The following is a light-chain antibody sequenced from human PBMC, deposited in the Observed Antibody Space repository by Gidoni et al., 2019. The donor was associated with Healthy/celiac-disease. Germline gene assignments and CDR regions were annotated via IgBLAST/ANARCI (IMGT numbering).Light chain of an antibody. CDR1: QGISSY. CDR2: AAS. CDR3: QQYYSYPCT. Sequence: AIRLTQSPSSFSASTGDRVTITCRASQGISSYLAWYQQKPGKAPKLLIYAASTLQSGVPSRFSGRGSGTEFTLTISCLQSEDFATYYCQQYYSYPCTFGQXTKLEIK. J-gene: IGKJ2*02. V-gene: IGKV1-8*01.